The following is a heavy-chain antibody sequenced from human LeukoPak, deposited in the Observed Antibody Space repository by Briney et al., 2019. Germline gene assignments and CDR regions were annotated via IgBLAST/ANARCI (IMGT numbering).Heavy chain of an antibody. D-gene: IGHD2-21*01. V-gene: IGHV3-23*01. CDR3: VKRPYRGGGDHPFDF. CDR2: LRDSNGAA. Sequence: GGSLRLSCAASGLAFSDYLMSWVRQAPGKGLEWVSTLRDSNGAAYYADSVKGRFTVSRDTSENTLYLQMNSLRSEDTAIYYCVKRPYRGGGDHPFDFWGQGTLVTVSS. J-gene: IGHJ4*02. CDR1: GLAFSDYL.